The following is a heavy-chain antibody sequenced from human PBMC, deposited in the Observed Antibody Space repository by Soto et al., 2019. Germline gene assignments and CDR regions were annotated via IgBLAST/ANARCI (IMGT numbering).Heavy chain of an antibody. J-gene: IGHJ3*02. CDR1: GGSISHFY. D-gene: IGHD3-9*01. CDR3: AASYYAILPGHFAFDI. CDR2: IYDSGST. Sequence: QVQLQESGPRLVKPSEPLSLSCTVSGGSISHFYWSWIRQSQGKGLEWLRYIYDSGSTNYNPSLNSRVTMSKYTSKTQFTLNLSSVTAADTVVYFCAASYYAILPGHFAFDIWGHGTMVTVSS. V-gene: IGHV4-59*01.